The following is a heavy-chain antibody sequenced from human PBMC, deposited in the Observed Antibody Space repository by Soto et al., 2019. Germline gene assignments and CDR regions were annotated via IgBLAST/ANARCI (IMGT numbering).Heavy chain of an antibody. CDR3: ARDYYYGSGNYYRADYYHYGMDV. D-gene: IGHD3-10*01. CDR2: IYTGGNT. CDR1: GFTVTSYY. J-gene: IGHJ6*02. V-gene: IGHV3-53*01. Sequence: VGSLRLSCAASGFTVTSYYMSWVRQAPGKGLEWVSLIYTGGNTNYADSVKGRFTISRDNSKNTLYLQMNSLRAEDTAVYYCARDYYYGSGNYYRADYYHYGMDVWGQGTTVTVSS.